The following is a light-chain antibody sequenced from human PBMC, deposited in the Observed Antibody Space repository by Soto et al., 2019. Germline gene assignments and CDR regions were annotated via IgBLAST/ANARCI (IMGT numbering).Light chain of an antibody. V-gene: IGLV2-14*01. CDR3: SSYTSSNTLV. J-gene: IGLJ1*01. CDR2: EVS. Sequence: QSALTQPASVSGSPGQSITISCTGTSGDVGAYDFVFWYQQHPGKAPKLIIYEVSHRPSGVSSRFSGSKSGNSASLTISGLQAEDEAHYYCSSYTSSNTLVFGTGTKVTVL. CDR1: SGDVGAYDF.